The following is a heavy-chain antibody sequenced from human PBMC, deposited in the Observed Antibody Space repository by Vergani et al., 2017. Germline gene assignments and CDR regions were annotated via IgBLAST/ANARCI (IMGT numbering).Heavy chain of an antibody. CDR2: ISSSGGAV. D-gene: IGHD3-10*01. J-gene: IGHJ6*03. V-gene: IGHV3-48*03. CDR1: GFTFSNYE. CDR3: AGQAMVRVAGGYYYYYHIDV. Sequence: EVQLVESGGGLVQPGGSLRLSCAASGFTFSNYEMNWVRQAPGKGLEWVSSISSSGGAVYYADSVEGRFTISRDNAKNSLYLQMNSLRAEDTALYYGAGQAMVRVAGGYYYYYHIDVWGKGTTVTVSS.